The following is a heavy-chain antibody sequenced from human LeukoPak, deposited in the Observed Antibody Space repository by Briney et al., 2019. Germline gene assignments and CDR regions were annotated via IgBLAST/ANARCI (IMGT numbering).Heavy chain of an antibody. CDR2: INPNSGGT. D-gene: IGHD3-3*01. CDR1: GYTFTGYY. V-gene: IGHV1-2*02. CDR3: ASCYDFWSRDYYGMDV. J-gene: IGHJ6*02. Sequence: ASVKVSCRASGYTFTGYYMHWVRQAPGQGLEWMGWINPNSGGTNYAQKFQGRVTMTRDTSISTAYMELSRLRSDDTAVYYCASCYDFWSRDYYGMDVWGQGTTVTVS.